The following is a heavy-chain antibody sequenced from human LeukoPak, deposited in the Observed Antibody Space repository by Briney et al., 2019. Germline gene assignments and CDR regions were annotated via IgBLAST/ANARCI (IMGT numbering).Heavy chain of an antibody. CDR1: GYTFTSYD. Sequence: ASVKVSCKASGYTFTSYDINWVRQATGQGLEWMGWMNPNSGNTGYAQKFQGRVTMTRNTSISTAYMELSSLRSEDTAVYYWARTPTPVLRFLEWLSRGQYYYYMDVWGKGTTVTVPS. D-gene: IGHD3-3*01. CDR3: ARTPTPVLRFLEWLSRGQYYYYMDV. V-gene: IGHV1-8*01. CDR2: MNPNSGNT. J-gene: IGHJ6*03.